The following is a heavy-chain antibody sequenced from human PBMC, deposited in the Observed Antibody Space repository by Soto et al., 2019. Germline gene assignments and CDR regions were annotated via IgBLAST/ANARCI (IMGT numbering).Heavy chain of an antibody. CDR3: ARCKQKVIHCAMDV. D-gene: IGHD2-21*01. CDR2: INYDGSSK. CDR1: GFIFSAYG. J-gene: IGHJ6*02. V-gene: IGHV3-33*01. Sequence: QVHLVESGGGAVQAGRSLRVSCATSGFIFSAYGMPWVRQAPGKGLEWVAFINYDGSSKFYGDSVKGRFTVSRDNSKNTLFLQLNSLRGEDTATYYCARCKQKVIHCAMDVWGQGATVTVTS.